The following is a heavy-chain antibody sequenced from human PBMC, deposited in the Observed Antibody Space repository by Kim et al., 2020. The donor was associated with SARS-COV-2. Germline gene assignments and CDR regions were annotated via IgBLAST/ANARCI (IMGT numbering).Heavy chain of an antibody. Sequence: ASVKVSCKASGYTFTSYDINWVRQATGQGLEWMGWMNPNSGNTGYAQKFQGRVTMTRNTSISTAYMELSSLRSEDTAVYYCARALIDIAAAGENWFDPWGQGTLVTVSS. J-gene: IGHJ5*02. D-gene: IGHD6-13*01. V-gene: IGHV1-8*01. CDR2: MNPNSGNT. CDR3: ARALIDIAAAGENWFDP. CDR1: GYTFTSYD.